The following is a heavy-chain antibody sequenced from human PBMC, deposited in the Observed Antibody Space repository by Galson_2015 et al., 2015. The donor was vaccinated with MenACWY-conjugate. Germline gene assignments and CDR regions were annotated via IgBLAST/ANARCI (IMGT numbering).Heavy chain of an antibody. V-gene: IGHV1-8*01. CDR1: GYTFTFHD. J-gene: IGHJ4*02. CDR3: ARLTGGRFDL. CDR2: MNPNSGNT. Sequence: SCKASGYTFTFHDMSWERQATRQGLACLGWMNPNSGNTGYAQKFQGRVTMTRNTSITTAYMELSSLNSEDTAVYFCARLTGGRFDLWGQGTLVTVSS. D-gene: IGHD7-27*01.